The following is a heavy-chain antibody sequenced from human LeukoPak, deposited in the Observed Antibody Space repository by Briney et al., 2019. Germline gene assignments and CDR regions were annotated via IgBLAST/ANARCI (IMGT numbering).Heavy chain of an antibody. CDR2: IIPIFGTA. CDR3: ARDSNIVVVVAYYFDY. CDR1: GGTFSSYA. J-gene: IGHJ4*02. V-gene: IGHV1-69*05. D-gene: IGHD2-15*01. Sequence: SMKVSCKASGGTFSSYAISWVRQAPGQGLEWMGGIIPIFGTANYAQKFQGRVTITRDTSASTAYMELSSLRSEDTAVYYCARDSNIVVVVAYYFDYWGQGTLVTVSS.